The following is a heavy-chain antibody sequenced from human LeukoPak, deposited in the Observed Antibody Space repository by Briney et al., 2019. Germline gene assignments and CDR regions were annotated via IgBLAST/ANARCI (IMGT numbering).Heavy chain of an antibody. Sequence: GGSLRLSCAASGFTFSSYGMHWVRQAPGKGLEWVAVISYDGSNKYYADSVKGRFTIPRDNSKNTLYLQMNSLRAEDTAVYYCARDANSGSPRGGWGQGTMVTVSS. J-gene: IGHJ3*01. CDR3: ARDANSGSPRGG. V-gene: IGHV3-30*03. CDR2: ISYDGSNK. D-gene: IGHD1-26*01. CDR1: GFTFSSYG.